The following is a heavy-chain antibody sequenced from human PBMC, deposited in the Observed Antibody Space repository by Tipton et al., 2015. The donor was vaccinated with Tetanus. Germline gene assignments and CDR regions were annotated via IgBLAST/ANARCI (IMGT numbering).Heavy chain of an antibody. D-gene: IGHD4-17*01. V-gene: IGHV3-30-3*01. CDR3: ARGPYHYGDYCFDY. Sequence: RSLRLSCAASGFTFNNYAMHWVRQAPGKGLEWVAVISCDGSNKYDAESVKGRLTISRDNSNNTLYVQMDSLRAEDTAVYYCARGPYHYGDYCFDYWGRGALVTVSS. CDR1: GFTFNNYA. CDR2: ISCDGSNK. J-gene: IGHJ4*02.